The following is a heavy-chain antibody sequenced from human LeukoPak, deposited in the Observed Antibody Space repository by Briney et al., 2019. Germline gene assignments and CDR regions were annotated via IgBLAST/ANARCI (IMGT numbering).Heavy chain of an antibody. V-gene: IGHV3-49*04. CDR3: TRGGYWFDP. Sequence: GGSLRLSRTASGFTFGDYAMSWVRQAPGKGLEWVGFIRSKAYGGTTEYAASVKGRFTISRDDSKSIAYLQMNSLKTEDTAVYYCTRGGYWFDPWGQGTLVTVSS. D-gene: IGHD5-12*01. J-gene: IGHJ5*02. CDR2: IRSKAYGGTT. CDR1: GFTFGDYA.